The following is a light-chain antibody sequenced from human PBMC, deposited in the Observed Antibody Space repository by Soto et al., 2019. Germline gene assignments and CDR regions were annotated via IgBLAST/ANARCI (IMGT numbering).Light chain of an antibody. Sequence: TQLTQSPLSLSASVGEKIILTCLASRDVGSDVSWYQQKPGQAPKLVIYAASNLYTGVPSRFSGRRSGTEFTLTISSLQPEDFASYYCLQDYGDSWTFGQGTKVDIK. CDR2: AAS. V-gene: IGKV1-6*01. CDR1: RDVGSD. J-gene: IGKJ1*01. CDR3: LQDYGDSWT.